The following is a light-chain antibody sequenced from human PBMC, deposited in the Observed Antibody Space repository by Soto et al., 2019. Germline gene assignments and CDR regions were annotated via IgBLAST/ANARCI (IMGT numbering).Light chain of an antibody. Sequence: QAVVTQPPSVSGAPGQRVTISCTGSSSNIGAGYDVYWYQQLPGTAPKLLIYGNINRPSGVPDRFSGSKSGTSASLAITGLQAEDEAEYYCQSYDSSLVFGGGTQLTVL. V-gene: IGLV1-40*01. CDR3: QSYDSSLV. CDR2: GNI. CDR1: SSNIGAGYD. J-gene: IGLJ2*01.